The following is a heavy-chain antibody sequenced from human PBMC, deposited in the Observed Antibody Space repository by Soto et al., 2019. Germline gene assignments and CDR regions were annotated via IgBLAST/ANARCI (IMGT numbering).Heavy chain of an antibody. V-gene: IGHV3-21*06. CDR1: GFTFTRYS. J-gene: IGHJ4*02. Sequence: GSLRLSCAASGFTFTRYSMNWVRQAPGKGLEWVSSISSTTNYIYYGDSMKGRFTISRDNAKNSLYLEMNSLRAEDTAVYCCARESEDLTSNFDYWGQGTLVTVSS. CDR2: ISSTTNYI. CDR3: ARESEDLTSNFDY.